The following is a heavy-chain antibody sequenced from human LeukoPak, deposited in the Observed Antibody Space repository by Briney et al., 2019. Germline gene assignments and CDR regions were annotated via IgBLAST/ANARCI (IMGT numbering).Heavy chain of an antibody. CDR1: GFTFSDYW. V-gene: IGHV3-7*01. J-gene: IGHJ4*02. CDR3: ARETPYYYDSSGYYYGVEDY. CDR2: IKQDGSEK. Sequence: GGSLRLSCAASGFTFSDYWMSWVRQAPGKGLEWVANIKQDGSEKYYVDSVKGRFTISRDNAKNSLYLQMNSLRAEDTAVYYCARETPYYYDSSGYYYGVEDYWGQGTLVTVSS. D-gene: IGHD3-22*01.